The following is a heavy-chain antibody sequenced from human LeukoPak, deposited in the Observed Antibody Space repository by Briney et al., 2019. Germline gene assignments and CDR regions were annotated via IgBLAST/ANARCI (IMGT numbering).Heavy chain of an antibody. CDR2: FGSDGKT. J-gene: IGHJ4*02. Sequence: GGSLRLSCAASGFTFSGYAMSWVRQAPGKGLEWVSGFGSDGKTHYAESVQGRFAISRDNAKNTLYLQMNSLRAEDTAVYYCARGGPYSISALDYWGQGTLVTVSS. CDR1: GFTFSGYA. V-gene: IGHV3-23*01. D-gene: IGHD6-6*01. CDR3: ARGGPYSISALDY.